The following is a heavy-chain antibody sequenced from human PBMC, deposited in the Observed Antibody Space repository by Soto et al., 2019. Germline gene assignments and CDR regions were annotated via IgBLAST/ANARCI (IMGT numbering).Heavy chain of an antibody. J-gene: IGHJ6*02. CDR2: TYYRSKWYN. Sequence: PSQTLSLTCAISGDSVSSNSAAWNWIRQSPSRGLEWLGRTYYRSKWYNDYAVSVKSRITINPDTSKNQFSLQLNSVTPEDTAVYYCARDGSIAARIYYYGRDVWGQGTTVTVSS. V-gene: IGHV6-1*01. CDR1: GDSVSSNSAA. CDR3: ARDGSIAARIYYYGRDV. D-gene: IGHD6-6*01.